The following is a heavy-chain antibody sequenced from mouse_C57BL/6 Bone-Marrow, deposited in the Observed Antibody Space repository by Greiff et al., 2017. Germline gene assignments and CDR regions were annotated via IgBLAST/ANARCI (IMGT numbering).Heavy chain of an antibody. CDR1: GYTFPSYW. V-gene: IGHV1-53*01. J-gene: IGHJ4*01. CDR2: INPSNGGT. CDR3: ARRGDYYAMDY. Sequence: VQLQQPGTELVKPGASVKLSCKASGYTFPSYWMHWVKQRPGQGLEWIGNINPSNGGTTYNEKFKSKATLTVAKSSSTAYMQLSSLKSEDSAVYYCARRGDYYAMDYWGQGTSVTVSS.